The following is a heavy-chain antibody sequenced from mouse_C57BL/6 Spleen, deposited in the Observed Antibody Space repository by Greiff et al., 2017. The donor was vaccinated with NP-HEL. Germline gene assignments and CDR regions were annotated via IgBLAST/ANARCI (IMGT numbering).Heavy chain of an antibody. D-gene: IGHD2-4*01. V-gene: IGHV6-6*01. CDR2: IRNKANNHAT. CDR3: TRLYYEYDGGYYFDY. J-gene: IGHJ2*01. CDR1: GFTFSDAW. Sequence: EVKVEESGGGLVQPGGSMKLSCAASGFTFSDAWMDWVRQSPEKGLEWVAEIRNKANNHATYYAESVKGRFTISRDDSKSSVYLQMNSLRAEDTGIYYCTRLYYEYDGGYYFDYWGQGTTLTVSS.